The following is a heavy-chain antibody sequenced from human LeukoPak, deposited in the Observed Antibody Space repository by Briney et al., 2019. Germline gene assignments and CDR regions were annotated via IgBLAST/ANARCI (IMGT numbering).Heavy chain of an antibody. CDR2: LYYSGST. CDR1: GGSISNYY. CDR3: ARPTYYYDSSGYLSDY. Sequence: SETLSLTCSVSGGSISNYYWTWIRQPPGKGLELIGYLYYSGSTNYNPSFKSRVTISVDTSKNQFSLKLSSVTAADTAVYYCARPTYYYDSSGYLSDYWGQGTLVTVSS. D-gene: IGHD3-22*01. J-gene: IGHJ4*02. V-gene: IGHV4-59*08.